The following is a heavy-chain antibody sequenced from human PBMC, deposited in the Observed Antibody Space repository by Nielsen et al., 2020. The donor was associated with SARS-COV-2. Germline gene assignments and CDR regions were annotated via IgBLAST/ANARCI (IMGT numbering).Heavy chain of an antibody. J-gene: IGHJ4*02. CDR3: ATSRRSSGWYNY. Sequence: SETLSLTCTVSGDSITSGGSHWSWIRHHPSRGLEWLGFTSYDGNTYSNPSLESRLIISVDTSENQFSLRLNSVTAADTAVYYCATSRRSSGWYNYWGQGTLVTVSS. CDR2: TSYDGNT. D-gene: IGHD6-19*01. CDR1: GDSITSGGSH. V-gene: IGHV4-31*03.